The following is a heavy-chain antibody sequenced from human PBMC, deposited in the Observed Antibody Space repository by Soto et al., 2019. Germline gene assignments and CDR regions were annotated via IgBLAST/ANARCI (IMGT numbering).Heavy chain of an antibody. CDR3: ARDLTIFGVERRYGMDV. Sequence: QVQLVQSGAEVKKPGASVKVSCKASGYTFTSYGISWVRQAPGQGLECMGWISAYNGNTNYAQKLQGRVTMTTDTSTSTAYMERRSLRSDDTAVYYCARDLTIFGVERRYGMDVWGQGTTVTVSS. J-gene: IGHJ6*02. V-gene: IGHV1-18*01. CDR2: ISAYNGNT. D-gene: IGHD3-3*01. CDR1: GYTFTSYG.